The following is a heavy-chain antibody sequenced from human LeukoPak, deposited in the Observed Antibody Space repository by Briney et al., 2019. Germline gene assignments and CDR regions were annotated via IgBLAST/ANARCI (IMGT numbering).Heavy chain of an antibody. V-gene: IGHV4-59*01. D-gene: IGHD5-18*01. J-gene: IGHJ5*02. CDR3: ARDRYIYGSDDRWFAP. CDR2: IYYSGST. CDR1: GVSISSYY. Sequence: SETLSLTCAVSGVSISSYYWSWIRQPPGKGLEWIGYIYYSGSTNYNPSLKSRVTISVDTSKNQFSLKLSSVTAADTAVYYCARDRYIYGSDDRWFAPWGQGTLVTVSS.